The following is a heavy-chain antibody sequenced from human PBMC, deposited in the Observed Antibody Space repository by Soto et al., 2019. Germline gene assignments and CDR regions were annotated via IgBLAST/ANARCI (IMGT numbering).Heavy chain of an antibody. D-gene: IGHD6-6*01. V-gene: IGHV4-30-4*01. J-gene: IGHJ5*02. CDR1: GCSISSGDYY. CDR2: IYHSGST. Sequence: SETLSLTCTVSGCSISSGDYYWSWIRQPPGKGLEWIGYIYHSGSTYYNPSLRSRVTISVDTSKNQFSLKLSSVTAADTAVYYCARERPDGARLDPWGQGTLVTVSS. CDR3: ARERPDGARLDP.